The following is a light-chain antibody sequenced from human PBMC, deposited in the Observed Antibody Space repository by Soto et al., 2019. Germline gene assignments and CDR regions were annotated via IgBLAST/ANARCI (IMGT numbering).Light chain of an antibody. V-gene: IGKV1-27*01. CDR2: AAS. Sequence: LSASVGDRVNITCRASQGISDYLAWYQQKPGKVPKLLIYAASTLQSGVPSRFSGSGSRTDFTLTISSLEPEDFAVYYCQQRSSAITSGQGTRLEIK. CDR1: QGISDY. J-gene: IGKJ5*01. CDR3: QQRSSAIT.